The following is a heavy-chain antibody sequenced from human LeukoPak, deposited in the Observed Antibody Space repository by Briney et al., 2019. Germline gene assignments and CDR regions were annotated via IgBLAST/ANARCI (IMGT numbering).Heavy chain of an antibody. D-gene: IGHD2-2*02. V-gene: IGHV3-48*04. CDR3: AKSSWHCSSTSCYTPLDY. Sequence: GGSLRLSCAASGFTFSSYSMNWVRQAPGKGLEWVSYISSSSSIIYYADSVKGRFTISRDNAKNSLYLQMNSLRAEDTAVYYCAKSSWHCSSTSCYTPLDYWGQGTLVTVSS. CDR2: ISSSSSII. CDR1: GFTFSSYS. J-gene: IGHJ4*02.